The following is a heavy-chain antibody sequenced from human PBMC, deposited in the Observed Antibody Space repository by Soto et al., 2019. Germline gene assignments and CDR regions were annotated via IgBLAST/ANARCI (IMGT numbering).Heavy chain of an antibody. CDR1: GFTIGDYW. V-gene: IGHV3-7*01. CDR3: ARTIVVVVPDNFDH. Sequence: EVQLVESGGGLVQPGGSLRLSCAASGFTIGDYWMSWVRQAPGKGLEWVANIKQDGSETYYVDSVKGRFTISKDSAKNSLYLKMNSLRGEDTAVYYCARTIVVVVPDNFDHWGQGTLVTVSS. CDR2: IKQDGSET. D-gene: IGHD3-22*01. J-gene: IGHJ4*02.